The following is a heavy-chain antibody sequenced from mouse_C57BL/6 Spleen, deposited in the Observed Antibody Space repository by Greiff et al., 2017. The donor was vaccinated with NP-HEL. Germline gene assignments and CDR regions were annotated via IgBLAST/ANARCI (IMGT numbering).Heavy chain of an antibody. J-gene: IGHJ4*01. V-gene: IGHV1-82*01. Sequence: VQLQQSGPELVKPGASVTISCKASGYAFSSSWMNWVKQRPGQGLEWIGRISPVDGDTNYNGKFKGKATLTADKSTSTAYMQLSSLTSEDSAVYFCARLGSFMDYWGQGSSVTVSS. CDR2: ISPVDGDT. CDR3: ARLGSFMDY. CDR1: GYAFSSSW.